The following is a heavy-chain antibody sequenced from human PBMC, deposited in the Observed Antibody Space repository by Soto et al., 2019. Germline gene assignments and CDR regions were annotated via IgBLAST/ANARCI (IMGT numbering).Heavy chain of an antibody. V-gene: IGHV4-39*01. D-gene: IGHD1-26*01. CDR3: ARQSGGYYYYGMDV. J-gene: IGHJ6*02. CDR1: GGSVIGHSYS. CDR2: IYSSENT. Sequence: SVILCHRCTVAGGSVIGHSYSWGCIKQSPGKGLEWIGTIYSSENTYCNPSLLSRVTISVDTSKNQFSLKLSSVTAADSAIYYCARQSGGYYYYGMDVWGQGTTVTVSS.